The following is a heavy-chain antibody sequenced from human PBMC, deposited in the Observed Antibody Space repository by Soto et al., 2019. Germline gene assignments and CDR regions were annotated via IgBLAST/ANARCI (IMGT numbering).Heavy chain of an antibody. Sequence: QVQLQESGPGLVKPSETLSLTCTVSGGSISSYYWSWIRQPPGKGLEGIGYIYYSGSTNYNPSLKSRVTISXXTXKXXFSLKLSSVTAADTAVYYCARADCSGGSCYSGFVYWGQGTLVTVSS. CDR3: ARADCSGGSCYSGFVY. CDR1: GGSISSYY. J-gene: IGHJ4*02. V-gene: IGHV4-59*01. D-gene: IGHD2-15*01. CDR2: IYYSGST.